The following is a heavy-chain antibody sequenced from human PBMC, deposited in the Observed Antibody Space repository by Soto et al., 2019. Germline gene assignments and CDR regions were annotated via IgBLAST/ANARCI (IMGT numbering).Heavy chain of an antibody. D-gene: IGHD2-2*01. CDR3: ARSVEYCSSTSCLASRYYYYGMDV. Sequence: PGGSLRLSCTASGFTFSSSSMNWVRQAPGKAVARVACTSSSSSYIYYADSVKGRFTISRDNAKNSLYLQMNSLRAEDTAVYYCARSVEYCSSTSCLASRYYYYGMDVWGQGNTVTVSS. V-gene: IGHV3-21*05. CDR1: GFTFSSSS. CDR2: TSSSSSYI. J-gene: IGHJ6*02.